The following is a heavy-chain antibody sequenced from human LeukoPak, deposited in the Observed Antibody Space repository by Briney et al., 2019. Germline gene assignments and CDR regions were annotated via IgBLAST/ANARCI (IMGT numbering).Heavy chain of an antibody. CDR3: AKVRGKYTSGFYFDS. V-gene: IGHV3-9*01. D-gene: IGHD6-19*01. Sequence: PGGSLRLSCAASGFNFEDHAMHWVRQGPGRGLEWLSIISYNSGFTDYADSVKGRFTISRDNVKNSLYLQLNSLRAEDTALCYCAKVRGKYTSGFYFDSWGQGILVTVS. J-gene: IGHJ4*02. CDR2: ISYNSGFT. CDR1: GFNFEDHA.